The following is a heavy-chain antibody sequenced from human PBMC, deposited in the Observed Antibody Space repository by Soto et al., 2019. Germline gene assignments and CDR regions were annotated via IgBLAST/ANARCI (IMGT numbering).Heavy chain of an antibody. V-gene: IGHV3-21*01. D-gene: IGHD3-3*01. CDR3: ARDPVGITIFGVVMTTGTYYMDV. Sequence: GGSLRLSCAASGFTFSSYSMNWVRQAPGKWLEWVSSISSSSSYIYYADSVKGRFTISRDNAKNSLYLQMNSLRAEDTAVYYCARDPVGITIFGVVMTTGTYYMDVWGKGTTVTVSS. CDR2: ISSSSSYI. J-gene: IGHJ6*03. CDR1: GFTFSSYS.